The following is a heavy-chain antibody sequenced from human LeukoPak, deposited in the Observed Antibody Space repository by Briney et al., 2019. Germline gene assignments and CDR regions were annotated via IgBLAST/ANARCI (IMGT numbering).Heavy chain of an antibody. V-gene: IGHV3-23*01. Sequence: GGSLRLSCAASGFTFSSYAMHWVRQAPGKGLEWVSAISGGSGRTYYADSVKGRFTISRDNSRNTLYLQMNSLRAEDTAIYYCAKDSAYYASDPGYFDYWGQGTLVTVSS. J-gene: IGHJ4*02. CDR1: GFTFSSYA. CDR2: ISGGSGRT. D-gene: IGHD2-21*01. CDR3: AKDSAYYASDPGYFDY.